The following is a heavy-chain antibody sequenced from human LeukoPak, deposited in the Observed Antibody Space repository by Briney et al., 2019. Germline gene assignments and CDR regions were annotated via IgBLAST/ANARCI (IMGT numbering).Heavy chain of an antibody. CDR3: ARGLQWDLQAFDI. CDR1: GVSRSSDY. V-gene: IGHV4-59*01. Sequence: PSDTLSLTCTVSGVSRSSDYWSWIRQPPGKGLEWIGYVSYGGNTDYNPSLKSRVTISVDTSKNQFSLKLSSVTAADTAVYYCARGLQWDLQAFDIWGQGTMVTVSS. J-gene: IGHJ3*02. D-gene: IGHD1-26*01. CDR2: VSYGGNT.